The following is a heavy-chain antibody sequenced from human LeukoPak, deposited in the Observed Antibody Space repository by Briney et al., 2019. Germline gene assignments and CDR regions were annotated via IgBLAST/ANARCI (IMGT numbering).Heavy chain of an antibody. Sequence: GASERVSCKASGYTFTSYAMHWVRQAPGQRLEWMGWINAGNGNTKYSQKFQGRVTITRDTSASTAYMELSSLRSEDTAVYYCARVGRIAVAGSFGAFDIWGQGTMVTVSS. CDR1: GYTFTSYA. CDR3: ARVGRIAVAGSFGAFDI. V-gene: IGHV1-3*01. CDR2: INAGNGNT. D-gene: IGHD6-19*01. J-gene: IGHJ3*02.